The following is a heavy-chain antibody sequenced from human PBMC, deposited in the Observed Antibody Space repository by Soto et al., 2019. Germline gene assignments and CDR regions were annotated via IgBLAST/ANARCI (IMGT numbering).Heavy chain of an antibody. V-gene: IGHV4-31*03. D-gene: IGHD3-10*01. CDR2: IYYSGST. CDR1: GGSISSGGYY. J-gene: IGHJ5*02. Sequence: QVQLQESGPGLVKPSQTLSLTCTVSGGSISSGGYYWSWIRQHPGKGLEWIGYIYYSGSTYYNPSLKSRVTISVDTSKNQFSLKLSSMTAADTAVYYCARGGSGSYYNYWFDPWGQGTLVTVSS. CDR3: ARGGSGSYYNYWFDP.